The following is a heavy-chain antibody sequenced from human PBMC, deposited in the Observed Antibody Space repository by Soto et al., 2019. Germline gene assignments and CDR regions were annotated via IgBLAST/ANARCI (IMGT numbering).Heavy chain of an antibody. J-gene: IGHJ4*02. CDR2: ISYDGSNE. CDR1: GFTFSTYA. D-gene: IGHD4-17*01. Sequence: QVQVVESGGGVVQPGRSLRLSCAASGFTFSTYAMHWVRQAPGKGLEWVAVISYDGSNEYYVDSVKGRFTISRDNSKNTLYLQMNSLRAEDTAVYYCARDRGYGDSLFDYWGQGTLVTVSS. CDR3: ARDRGYGDSLFDY. V-gene: IGHV3-30-3*01.